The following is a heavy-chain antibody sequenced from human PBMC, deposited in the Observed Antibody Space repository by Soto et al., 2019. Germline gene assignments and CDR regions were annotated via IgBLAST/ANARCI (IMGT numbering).Heavy chain of an antibody. CDR2: SYYSGTS. J-gene: IGHJ5*02. Sequence: LSLTFPISGGCIRVQSYYWTWIRETPVKGLEWVGSSYYSGTSYFNPALKGRVTISVDTSTNQFSLRLTSVTAADTAVYYCTRRYNWNDYYFDPWGQGTLVTVSS. CDR1: GGCIRVQSYY. CDR3: TRRYNWNDYYFDP. V-gene: IGHV4-39*01. D-gene: IGHD1-20*01.